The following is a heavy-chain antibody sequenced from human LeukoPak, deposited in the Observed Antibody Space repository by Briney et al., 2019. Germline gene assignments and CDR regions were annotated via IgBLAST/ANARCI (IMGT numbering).Heavy chain of an antibody. CDR2: IYISGST. CDR1: GGSISSYY. CDR3: ARETGYMTEDYFDY. V-gene: IGHV4-4*07. J-gene: IGHJ4*02. D-gene: IGHD6-13*01. Sequence: SETLSLTCTVSGGSISSYYWSWIRQPAGKGLEWIGRIYISGSTNYNPSLKSRVTISVDTSKNQFSLRLSSVTAADTAVYYCARETGYMTEDYFDYWGQGTLITVSS.